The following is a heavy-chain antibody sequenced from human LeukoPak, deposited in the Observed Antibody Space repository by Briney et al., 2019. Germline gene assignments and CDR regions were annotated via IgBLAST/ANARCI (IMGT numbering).Heavy chain of an antibody. CDR3: ATNSGSYFLY. J-gene: IGHJ4*02. D-gene: IGHD1-26*01. Sequence: ASVKVSCKVSGYSLTGLSMDWVRQAPGKGLEWMGGFDPEEDDTIYAQKFQGRVTMTEDTSTDTAYMELSSLRSEDTAVYYCATNSGSYFLYWGQGTLVTVSS. CDR1: GYSLTGLS. CDR2: FDPEEDDT. V-gene: IGHV1-24*01.